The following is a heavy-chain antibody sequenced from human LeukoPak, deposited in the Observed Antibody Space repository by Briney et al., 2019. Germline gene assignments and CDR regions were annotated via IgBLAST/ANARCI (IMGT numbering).Heavy chain of an antibody. CDR3: ARWRVAAAAFDY. Sequence: SQTLSLTCTVSGGSISSGNYFWSWIRQPAGKGLEWIGHIYTSGSTTYNPSLKSRVTISVDTSKNQFSLKLSSVTAADTAVYYCARWRVAAAAFDYWGQGTLVTVSS. CDR2: IYTSGST. V-gene: IGHV4-61*09. D-gene: IGHD6-13*01. CDR1: GGSISSGNYF. J-gene: IGHJ4*02.